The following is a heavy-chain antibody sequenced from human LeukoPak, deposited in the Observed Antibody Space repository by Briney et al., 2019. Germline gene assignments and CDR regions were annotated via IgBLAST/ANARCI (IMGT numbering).Heavy chain of an antibody. J-gene: IGHJ1*01. CDR3: AKDLVTMVRGVSRSQH. D-gene: IGHD3-10*01. CDR2: ITSSGNNI. CDR1: GFIFNSYA. V-gene: IGHV3-64*02. Sequence: GGSLRLSCAASGFIFNSYAMHWVRQAPGRGLEYVSAITSSGNNIFYADSVKGRFTISRDNSKNTLYLQMGSLRAEDMAVYYCAKDLVTMVRGVSRSQHWGQGTLVTVSS.